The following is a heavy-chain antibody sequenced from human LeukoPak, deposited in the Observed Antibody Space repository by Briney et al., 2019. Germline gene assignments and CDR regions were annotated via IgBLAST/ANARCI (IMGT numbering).Heavy chain of an antibody. Sequence: ASVKVSCKASGYTFTSYYMHWVRQAPGQGLEWMGIINPSGGSTSYAQKFQGRVTMTRDTSTSTVYMEVSSLRSEDTAVYYCASSIAAAGTGFDYWGQGTLVTVSS. CDR2: INPSGGST. J-gene: IGHJ4*02. CDR3: ASSIAAAGTGFDY. V-gene: IGHV1-46*03. D-gene: IGHD6-13*01. CDR1: GYTFTSYY.